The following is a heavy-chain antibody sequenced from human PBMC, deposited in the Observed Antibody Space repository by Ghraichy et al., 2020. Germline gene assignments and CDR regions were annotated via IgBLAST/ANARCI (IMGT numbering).Heavy chain of an antibody. Sequence: LSLTCAASGFTFSSYAMSWVRQAPGKGLEWVSAISGSGGSTYYADSVKGRFTISRDNSKNTLYLQMNSLRAEDTAVYYCAKDARTFGGVIVIDFDYWGQGTLVTVSS. D-gene: IGHD3-16*02. V-gene: IGHV3-23*01. J-gene: IGHJ4*02. CDR1: GFTFSSYA. CDR2: ISGSGGST. CDR3: AKDARTFGGVIVIDFDY.